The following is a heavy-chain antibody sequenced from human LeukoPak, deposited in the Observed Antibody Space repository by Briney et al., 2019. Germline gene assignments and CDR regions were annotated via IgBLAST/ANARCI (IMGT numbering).Heavy chain of an antibody. V-gene: IGHV1-2*02. CDR3: ASGITMVRGANGDY. J-gene: IGHJ4*02. CDR1: GYTFTGYY. D-gene: IGHD3-10*01. CDR2: INPNSGGT. Sequence: GASVKVSCTASGYTFTGYYMHWVRQAPGQGLEWMGWINPNSGGTNYAQKFQGRVTMTRDTSISTAYMELSRLRSDDTAAYYCASGITMVRGANGDYWGQGTLVTVSS.